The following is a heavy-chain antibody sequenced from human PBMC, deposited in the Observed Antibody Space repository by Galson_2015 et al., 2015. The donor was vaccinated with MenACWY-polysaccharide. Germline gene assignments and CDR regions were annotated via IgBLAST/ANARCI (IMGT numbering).Heavy chain of an antibody. CDR3: ARVSAVTSGYYHYYGIDV. CDR2: INPNSGAT. J-gene: IGHJ6*02. V-gene: IGHV1-2*02. D-gene: IGHD4-17*01. Sequence: SVKVSCKASGYTFTTHYFHWLRQAPGQGLEWMGSINPNSGATTYAQRFQGRVMMTRDTSISTVYMELSSLKSDDTAVYYCARVSAVTSGYYHYYGIDVWGQGTPVTVSS. CDR1: GYTFTTHY.